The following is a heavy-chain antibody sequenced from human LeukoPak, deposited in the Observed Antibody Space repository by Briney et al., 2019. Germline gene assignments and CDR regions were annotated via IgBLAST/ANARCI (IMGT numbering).Heavy chain of an antibody. J-gene: IGHJ4*02. CDR3: ARIEAVTRGYNHAYYFDY. CDR1: TYSISSGYY. CDR2: IYHNGNT. Sequence: SETLSLTCTVSTYSISSGYYWGWIRQPPGKGLEWIGNIYHNGNTYYNPSLKSRVTISVDTSKKQFSLKLRTATAADTAVYYCARIEAVTRGYNHAYYFDYWGQGTLVTVSS. V-gene: IGHV4-38-2*02. D-gene: IGHD5-18*01.